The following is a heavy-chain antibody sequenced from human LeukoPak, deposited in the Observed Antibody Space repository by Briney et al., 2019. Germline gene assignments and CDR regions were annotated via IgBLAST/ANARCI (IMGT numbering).Heavy chain of an antibody. V-gene: IGHV3-30*02. CDR2: IRYDGSNK. D-gene: IGHD3-10*01. CDR1: GFAFSTYG. CDR3: AKDFTRGTRFGKIPHYFDY. Sequence: GGSLRLSCAASGFAFSTYGMHWVRQAPGKGLEWVAFIRYDGSNKYYADSVKGRFTISRDSSKNTLYLQMNSLRAEDTAVYYCAKDFTRGTRFGKIPHYFDYWGRGTLVTVSS. J-gene: IGHJ4*02.